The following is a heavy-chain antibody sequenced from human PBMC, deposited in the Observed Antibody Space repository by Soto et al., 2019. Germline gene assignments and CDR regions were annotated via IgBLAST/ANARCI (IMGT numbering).Heavy chain of an antibody. V-gene: IGHV4-59*01. CDR3: ARRKERSGPHYFDY. Sequence: SETLSLTCTVSGGSMSSYYWTWLRQSPGRGLEWIGYISYSGSTYYNPSLKSRVTISADTSKNQFSLRMNSMIAADTAVYYCARRKERSGPHYFDYWGQGSQVTVSS. J-gene: IGHJ4*02. CDR1: GGSMSSYY. CDR2: ISYSGST. D-gene: IGHD6-25*01.